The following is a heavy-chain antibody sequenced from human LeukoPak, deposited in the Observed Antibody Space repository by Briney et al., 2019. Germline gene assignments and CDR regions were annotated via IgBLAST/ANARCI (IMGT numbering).Heavy chain of an antibody. V-gene: IGHV4-31*03. Sequence: SQTLSLTCNVSGVSVSDGRYYWTWIRQHPGKGLEWIGYKYYSGSAKYNPSLKSRLTISIDTSKNQFSLHLSSVAAADTATYYCATPSCSSISCLDVFNMRGQGTRVTVSS. CDR3: ATPSCSSISCLDVFNM. D-gene: IGHD2-2*01. CDR2: KYYSGSA. CDR1: GVSVSDGRYY. J-gene: IGHJ3*02.